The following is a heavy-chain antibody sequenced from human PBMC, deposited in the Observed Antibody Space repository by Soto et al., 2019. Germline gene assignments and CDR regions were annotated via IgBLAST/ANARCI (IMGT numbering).Heavy chain of an antibody. CDR3: GSTNYTPSLKSRVTISVDTSKNQFSLKLSSVTAADTAVYYCASTQYYGSGSYYKWAYYYYYGMDV. V-gene: IGHV3-23*01. J-gene: IGHJ6*02. CDR2: CGSSGNT. CDR1: GFRFSNYG. D-gene: IGHD3-10*01. Sequence: GGSLRLSCAASGFRFSNYGMSWVRQAPGKGLEWVSTCGSSGNTYYADSVKGRFTICRGNSRNSLYLQMSSLRAEDPAIYYSGSTNYTPSLKSRVTISVDTSKNQFSLKLSSVTAADTAVYYCASTQYYGSGSYYKWAYYYYYGMDVWGQGTTVTVSS.